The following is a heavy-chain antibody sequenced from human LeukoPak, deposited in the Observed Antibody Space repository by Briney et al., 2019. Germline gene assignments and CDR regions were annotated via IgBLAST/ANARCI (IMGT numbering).Heavy chain of an antibody. CDR1: GYSFTDYY. CDR2: INPNSGGT. D-gene: IGHD2-21*02. Sequence: ASVKVSCKASGYSFTDYYMYWVRQAPGQGLEWMGWINPNSGGTNYAQKFQGRVTVTRDTSISTAYMDLSSLRSDDTALYYCARVSKGYCGGYCYSDYWGQGTLVTVSS. V-gene: IGHV1-2*02. CDR3: ARVSKGYCGGYCYSDY. J-gene: IGHJ4*02.